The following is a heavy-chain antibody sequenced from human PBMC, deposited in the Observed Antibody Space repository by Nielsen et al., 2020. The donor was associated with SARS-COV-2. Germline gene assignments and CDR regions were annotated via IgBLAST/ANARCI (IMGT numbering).Heavy chain of an antibody. Sequence: GESLKISCAASGFTFSSYAMRWVRQAPGKGLEWVSAISGSGGSTYYADSVKGRFTISRDNAKNSLYLQMNSLRAEDTAVYYCARDNPFTVWFGELTGRNAMDVWGQGTTVTVSS. CDR3: ARDNPFTVWFGELTGRNAMDV. V-gene: IGHV3-23*01. J-gene: IGHJ6*02. CDR2: ISGSGGST. CDR1: GFTFSSYA. D-gene: IGHD3-10*01.